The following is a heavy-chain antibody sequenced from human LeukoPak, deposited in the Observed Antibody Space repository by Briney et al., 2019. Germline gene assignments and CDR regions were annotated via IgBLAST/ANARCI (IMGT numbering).Heavy chain of an antibody. J-gene: IGHJ5*02. D-gene: IGHD3-3*01. Sequence: GGSLRLSCAASGLTFSSYWMTWVRQAPGKGLEWVANIKQDGGEKYYVDSVKGRFTISRDNAKNSLYLQMNSVRAEDTATYYCARINAQSHNFWSGYPHGWFDPWGQGTLDTVSS. CDR1: GLTFSSYW. CDR3: ARINAQSHNFWSGYPHGWFDP. V-gene: IGHV3-7*01. CDR2: IKQDGGEK.